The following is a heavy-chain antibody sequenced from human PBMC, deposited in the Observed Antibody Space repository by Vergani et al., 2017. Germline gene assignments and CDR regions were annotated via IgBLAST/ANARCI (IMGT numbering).Heavy chain of an antibody. CDR3: ARDPRYYDDSSGYSDY. J-gene: IGHJ4*02. V-gene: IGHV3-49*04. D-gene: IGHD3-22*01. CDR2: IRSKAYGGTT. Sequence: EVQLVESGGGLVQPGRSLRLSCTASGFTFGDYAMSWVRQAPGKGLEWVGFIRSKAYGGTTEYAASVKGRFTISRDDSKSIAYLQMNSLKTEDTAVYYCARDPRYYDDSSGYSDYWGQGTLVTVSS. CDR1: GFTFGDYA.